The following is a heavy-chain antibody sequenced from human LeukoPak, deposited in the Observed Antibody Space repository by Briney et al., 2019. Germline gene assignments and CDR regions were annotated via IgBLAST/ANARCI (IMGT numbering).Heavy chain of an antibody. V-gene: IGHV1-2*02. Sequence: ASVKVSCKASGYTFTGYYMHWVRQAPGQGLEWMGWINPNSGGTNYAQKFQGRVTMTRDTSISTAYMELRSLRSDDTAVYYCARDKSTMIVVVNTDAFDIWGQGTMVTVSS. D-gene: IGHD3-22*01. CDR2: INPNSGGT. CDR1: GYTFTGYY. J-gene: IGHJ3*02. CDR3: ARDKSTMIVVVNTDAFDI.